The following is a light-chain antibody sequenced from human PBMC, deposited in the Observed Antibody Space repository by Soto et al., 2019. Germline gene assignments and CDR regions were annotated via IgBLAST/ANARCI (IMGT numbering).Light chain of an antibody. J-gene: IGLJ7*01. CDR3: CSYAGTSTHTV. CDR2: EVS. Sequence: QSALTQPASVSGSPGQSITISCTGTSSDVGGYNLVPWYQQHPGKAPKLMISEVSKRPSGISDRFSGSKSGSTASLTISGLQAEDEADYYCCSYAGTSTHTVFGGGTQLTVL. V-gene: IGLV2-23*02. CDR1: SSDVGGYNL.